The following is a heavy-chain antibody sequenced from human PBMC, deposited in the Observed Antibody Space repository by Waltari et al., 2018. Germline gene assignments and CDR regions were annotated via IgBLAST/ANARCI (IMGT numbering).Heavy chain of an antibody. CDR2: VTSTGGA. J-gene: IGHJ4*02. Sequence: QVLLQESGPGLVQASQTLSLTCTVSGDSISSADASWGWIRRPAGTEMPWIGRVTSTGGANDDPALTRRATKSVDSSKNEFSLSLTSVTAADTATYYCAREDLAVRKTWGFDYWGQGVMVSVSS. CDR1: GDSISSAD. CDR3: AREDLAVRKTWGFDY. V-gene: IGHV4-61*02. D-gene: IGHD6-19*01.